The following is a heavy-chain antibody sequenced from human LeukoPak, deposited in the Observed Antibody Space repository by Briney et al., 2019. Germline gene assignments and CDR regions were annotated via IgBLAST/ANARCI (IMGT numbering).Heavy chain of an antibody. J-gene: IGHJ5*02. CDR3: ARIARKSNYFIAVAGTWLDP. CDR1: GFTFSSYG. Sequence: PGGSLRLSCAASGFTFSSYGMHWVRQAPGKGLEWVAVIWYDGSNKYYADSAKGRFTISRDNSKNTLYLQMNSLRAEDTAVYYCARIARKSNYFIAVAGTWLDPWGQGTLVTVSS. CDR2: IWYDGSNK. V-gene: IGHV3-33*01. D-gene: IGHD6-19*01.